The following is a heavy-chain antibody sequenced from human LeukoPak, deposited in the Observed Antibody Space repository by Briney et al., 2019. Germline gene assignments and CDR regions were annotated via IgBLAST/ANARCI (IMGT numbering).Heavy chain of an antibody. V-gene: IGHV4-59*11. Sequence: SETLSLTCTVSGGSISSHYWSWIRQPPGKGLEWIGYVYYSGSTNYNPSLKSRVTISVDTSKNQFSLKLSSVTAADTAVYYCARERCSAGTCYLDYWGQGTLVTVS. CDR1: GGSISSHY. J-gene: IGHJ4*02. CDR2: VYYSGST. CDR3: ARERCSAGTCYLDY. D-gene: IGHD2-15*01.